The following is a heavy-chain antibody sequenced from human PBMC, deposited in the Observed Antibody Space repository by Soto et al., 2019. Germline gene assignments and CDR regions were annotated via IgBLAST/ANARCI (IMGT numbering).Heavy chain of an antibody. V-gene: IGHV1-18*01. CDR2: ISAYNGNT. D-gene: IGHD3-22*01. CDR1: GYTFTSYG. Sequence: ASVKVSCKASGYTFTSYGISWVRQAPGQGLEWMGWISAYNGNTNYAQKLQGRVTMTTDTSTSTAYMELRSLRSDDTAVYYCARADSSGYYLTTLFDYWGQGTLVTV. CDR3: ARADSSGYYLTTLFDY. J-gene: IGHJ4*02.